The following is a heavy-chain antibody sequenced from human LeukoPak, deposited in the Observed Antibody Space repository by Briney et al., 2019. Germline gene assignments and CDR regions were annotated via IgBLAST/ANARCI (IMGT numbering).Heavy chain of an antibody. CDR1: GGSISSYY. D-gene: IGHD6-19*01. Sequence: SETLSLTCTVSGGSISSYYWSWIRQPPGKGLEWIGYIYYSGSTNYKPSLKSRVTISVDTSKNQCSLKLSSVTAADTAVYYCARSSSGWWAYFDYWGQGTLVTVSS. V-gene: IGHV4-59*08. CDR2: IYYSGST. CDR3: ARSSSGWWAYFDY. J-gene: IGHJ4*02.